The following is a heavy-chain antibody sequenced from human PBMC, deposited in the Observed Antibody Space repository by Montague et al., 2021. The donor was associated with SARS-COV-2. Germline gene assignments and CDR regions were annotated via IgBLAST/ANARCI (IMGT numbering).Heavy chain of an antibody. Sequence: SETLSLTCTVSGGSISSSSYYWGWIRQPPGKGLEWIGSIYYSGSTYYNPSLKSRVTITVDTSQNQFSLKLISVTAADTAVYYCARHPLVYCSSTSCKVGWGQGTMVTVSS. J-gene: IGHJ4*02. V-gene: IGHV4-39*01. CDR2: IYYSGST. CDR1: GGSISSSSYY. CDR3: ARHPLVYCSSTSCKVG. D-gene: IGHD2-2*01.